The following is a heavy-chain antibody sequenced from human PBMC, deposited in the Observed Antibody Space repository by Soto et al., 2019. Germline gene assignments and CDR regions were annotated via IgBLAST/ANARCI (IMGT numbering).Heavy chain of an antibody. CDR1: GFTFSTYW. J-gene: IGHJ4*02. V-gene: IGHV3-74*01. CDR2: INTDGTYA. D-gene: IGHD3-22*01. CDR3: AAGGSGYYAN. Sequence: EVQLVESGGDLVQPGGSLRLSCAASGFTFSTYWMHWVRQAPGKGLLWVSRINTDGTYATYADSVKGRFTISRDNAKNTLYLQMNSVRGEDAAVYYCAAGGSGYYANWGQGTLVTVSS.